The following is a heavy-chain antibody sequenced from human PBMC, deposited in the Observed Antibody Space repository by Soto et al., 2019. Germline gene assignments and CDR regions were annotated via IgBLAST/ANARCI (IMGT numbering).Heavy chain of an antibody. CDR2: IGGSGGNR. D-gene: IGHD4-4*01. CDR1: GFTFNAYA. J-gene: IGHJ4*02. V-gene: IGHV3-23*01. CDR3: ARVASDYINSVDH. Sequence: EVQLLKSGGGLVQPGGSLRLSCAASGFTFNAYAMTWVRQAPGKGHEWVSAIGGSGGNRYYAASVRGRFTISRDNSKDTVDLQMNSLRVEDTAVYYCARVASDYINSVDHWGQGILVSVSS.